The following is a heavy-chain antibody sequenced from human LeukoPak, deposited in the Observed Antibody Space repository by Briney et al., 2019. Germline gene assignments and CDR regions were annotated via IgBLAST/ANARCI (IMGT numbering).Heavy chain of an antibody. V-gene: IGHV3-48*01. CDR1: GFNYSSYT. Sequence: GGSLRLSCAASGFNYSSYTMNWVRQAPGMGLEWLSYISASRDITYYADSVKGRFTISRDNAKNSLYLQMNSLRAEDTAVYYCAKDVTGGIAAAAYHFDYWGQGTLVTVSS. CDR2: ISASRDIT. J-gene: IGHJ4*02. D-gene: IGHD6-13*01. CDR3: AKDVTGGIAAAAYHFDY.